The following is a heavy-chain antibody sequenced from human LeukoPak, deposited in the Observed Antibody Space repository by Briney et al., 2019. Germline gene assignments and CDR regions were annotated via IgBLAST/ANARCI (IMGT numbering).Heavy chain of an antibody. CDR2: IYYSGST. V-gene: IGHV4-59*01. CDR1: GGSISSYY. J-gene: IGHJ5*02. D-gene: IGHD4-17*01. CDR3: ARTVYGDYENNWFDP. Sequence: PSETLSLTCTVSGGSISSYYWSWIRQPPGKGLEWIGYIYYSGSTNYNPSLKSRVTISVDTSNNQFSLKLSSVTAADTAVYYCARTVYGDYENNWFDPWGQGTLVTVSS.